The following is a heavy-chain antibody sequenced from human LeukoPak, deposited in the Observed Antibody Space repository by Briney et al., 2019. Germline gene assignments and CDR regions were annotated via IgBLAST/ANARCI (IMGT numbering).Heavy chain of an antibody. CDR3: ARGGWSGDSSSWFPSWFDP. CDR1: GYSFTSYA. CDR2: IIPIFVTA. J-gene: IGHJ5*02. D-gene: IGHD6-13*01. Sequence: WASVKVSFKASGYSFTSYAISWVRQAPGQGLEWMGVIIPIFVTANYAQKFQGRVTITADESTSTAYMELSSLRSEDTDVYYCARGGWSGDSSSWFPSWFDPWGQGTLVTVSS. V-gene: IGHV1-69*13.